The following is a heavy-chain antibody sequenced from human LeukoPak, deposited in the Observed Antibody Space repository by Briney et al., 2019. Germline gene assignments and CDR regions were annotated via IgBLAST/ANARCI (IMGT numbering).Heavy chain of an antibody. CDR2: IRYDGSDK. J-gene: IGHJ4*02. CDR1: GFTFKNYG. Sequence: GGSLRLSCAASGFTFKNYGMHWVRQAPGKGLEWVAFIRYDGSDKYYADFVKGRFTISRDNSENTLYLQMNSLRPEDTAVCYCAKSIAVAGLAGGRTFDYWGQGTLVTVSS. D-gene: IGHD6-19*01. V-gene: IGHV3-30*02. CDR3: AKSIAVAGLAGGRTFDY.